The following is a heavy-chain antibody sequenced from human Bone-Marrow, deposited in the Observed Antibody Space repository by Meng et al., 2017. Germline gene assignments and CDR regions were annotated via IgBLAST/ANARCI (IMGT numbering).Heavy chain of an antibody. Sequence: GGSLRLSCAASGFTFSDYYMSWIRQAPGKGLEWVSYISSSGSTIYYADSVKGRFTISRDNAKNSLYLQMNTLRAEDTAVYYCARGRGSGSYYNEGGWGVGLGETDYWGQGTLVTVSS. CDR1: GFTFSDYY. CDR3: ARGRGSGSYYNEGGWGVGLGETDY. V-gene: IGHV3-11*04. CDR2: ISSSGSTI. J-gene: IGHJ4*02. D-gene: IGHD3-10*01.